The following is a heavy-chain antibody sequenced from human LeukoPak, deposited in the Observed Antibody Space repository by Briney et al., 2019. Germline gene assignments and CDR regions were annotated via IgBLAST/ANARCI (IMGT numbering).Heavy chain of an antibody. CDR3: ARVGDTVTTFFDY. CDR1: GGSISSSSYY. V-gene: IGHV4-39*01. CDR2: IYYSGST. J-gene: IGHJ4*02. Sequence: SETLSLTCTVSGGSISSSSYYWGWIRQPPGKGLEWIGSIYYSGSTYYNPSLKSRVTISVDTSKNQFSLKLSSVTAADTAVYYCARVGDTVTTFFDYWGQGTLVTVSS. D-gene: IGHD4-17*01.